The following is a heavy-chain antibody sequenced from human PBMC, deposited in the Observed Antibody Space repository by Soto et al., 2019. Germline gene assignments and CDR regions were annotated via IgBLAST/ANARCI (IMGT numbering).Heavy chain of an antibody. CDR1: GGSISSSSYY. Sequence: SETLSLTCTVSGGSISSSSYYWGWIRQPPGKGLEWIGSIYYSGSTYYNPSLKSRVTISVDTSKNQFSLKLSSVTAADTAVYYCARDSSGSIDYWGQGTLVPVSS. D-gene: IGHD6-19*01. CDR3: ARDSSGSIDY. CDR2: IYYSGST. J-gene: IGHJ4*02. V-gene: IGHV4-39*02.